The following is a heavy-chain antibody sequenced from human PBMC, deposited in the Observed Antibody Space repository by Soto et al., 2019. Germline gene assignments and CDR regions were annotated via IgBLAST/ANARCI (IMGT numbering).Heavy chain of an antibody. CDR3: AGEYSSSSADYGMDV. CDR2: IIPIFGTA. D-gene: IGHD6-6*01. CDR1: GGTFSSYA. J-gene: IGHJ6*02. V-gene: IGHV1-69*01. Sequence: QVQLVQSGAEVKKPGSSVKVSCKASGGTFSSYAISWVRQAPRQGLEWMGGIIPIFGTANYAQKFQGRVTITADESTSTAYMELSSLRSEDPAVYYCAGEYSSSSADYGMDVWGQGPAVSVSS.